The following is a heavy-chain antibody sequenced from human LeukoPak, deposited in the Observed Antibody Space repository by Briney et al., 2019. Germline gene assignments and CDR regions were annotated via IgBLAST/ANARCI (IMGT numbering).Heavy chain of an antibody. CDR1: GYTFTNYA. J-gene: IGHJ4*02. D-gene: IGHD3-10*01. CDR2: INTNTGNP. V-gene: IGHV7-4-1*02. CDR3: ASYWPGMSH. Sequence: ASVKVSCKASGYTFTNYAMSWVRQAPGQGLEWMGWINTNTGNPTYAQGFTGRFVFSLDTSVNTAYLQISSLKAEDTAVYYCASYWPGMSHWGQGTLVTVSS.